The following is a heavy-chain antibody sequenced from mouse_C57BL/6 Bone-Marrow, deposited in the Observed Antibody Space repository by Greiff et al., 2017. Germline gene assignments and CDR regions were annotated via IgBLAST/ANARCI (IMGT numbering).Heavy chain of an antibody. CDR1: GYAFSSSW. J-gene: IGHJ4*01. V-gene: IGHV1-82*01. CDR3: AREDITTNYYAMDY. D-gene: IGHD1-1*01. Sequence: QVQLQQSGPELVKPGASVKISCKASGYAFSSSWMNWVKQRPGKGLEWIGRIYPGDGDTNYNGKIKGKATLTADKSSSTAYMQLSSLTSEDSAVYFCAREDITTNYYAMDYWGQGTSVTVSS. CDR2: IYPGDGDT.